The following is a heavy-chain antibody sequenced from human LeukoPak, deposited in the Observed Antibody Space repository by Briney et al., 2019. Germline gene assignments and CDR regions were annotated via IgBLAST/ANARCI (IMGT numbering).Heavy chain of an antibody. V-gene: IGHV3-48*03. CDR3: VRKGNFDT. Sequence: GGSLRLSCVASGLTFSSYEMSWIRQAPGKGLEWISYITDDGETTYCGDSVRGRFVISRDNAKNSLYLQLNSPGVQDTAVYYCVRKGNFDTWGQGTLVTVSS. CDR2: ITDDGETT. J-gene: IGHJ4*02. CDR1: GLTFSSYE.